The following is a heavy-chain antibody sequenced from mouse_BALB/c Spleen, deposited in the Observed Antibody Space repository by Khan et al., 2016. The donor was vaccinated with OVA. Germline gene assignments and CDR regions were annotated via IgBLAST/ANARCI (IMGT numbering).Heavy chain of an antibody. CDR3: ARQLCGAMDY. CDR1: GFTFSDYY. D-gene: IGHD1-1*02. CDR2: ISTGGGST. V-gene: IGHV5-12*02. Sequence: EVQLVESGGGLVQPVGSLKLSCATAGFTFSDYYMYWVRQTPEKRLEWVAYISTGGGSTYYPDTVKGRFTISRDNAKNILYLQMSSLKSEDTAIFYCARQLCGAMDYWGQGTSVTDSA. J-gene: IGHJ4*01.